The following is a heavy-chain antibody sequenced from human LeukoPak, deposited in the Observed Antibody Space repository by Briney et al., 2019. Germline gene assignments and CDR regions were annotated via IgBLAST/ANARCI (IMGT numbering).Heavy chain of an antibody. CDR1: GFTFSNYW. J-gene: IGHJ4*02. Sequence: GSLRLSCAASGFTFSNYWVHWVRQAPGKGLVWVSRINPDGSTINYADSVKGRFTISRDNAKNTLYLQMNSLRAEDTAVYYCATAGNYRFDYWGQGTLVTVSS. CDR2: INPDGSTI. CDR3: ATAGNYRFDY. D-gene: IGHD1-7*01. V-gene: IGHV3-74*01.